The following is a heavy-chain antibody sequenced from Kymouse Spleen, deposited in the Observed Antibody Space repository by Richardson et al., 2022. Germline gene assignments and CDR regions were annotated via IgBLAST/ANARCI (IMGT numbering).Heavy chain of an antibody. V-gene: IGHV3-74*01. D-gene: IGHD3-10*01. CDR1: GFTFSSYW. Sequence: EVQLVESGGGLVQPGGSLRLSCAASGFTFSSYWMHWVRQAPGKGLVWVSRINSDGSSTSYADSVKGRFTISRDNAKNTLYLQMNSLRAEDTAVYYCARDYYGSGSYYKPYDWFDPWGQGTLVTVSS. CDR2: INSDGSST. J-gene: IGHJ5*02. CDR3: ARDYYGSGSYYKPYDWFDP.